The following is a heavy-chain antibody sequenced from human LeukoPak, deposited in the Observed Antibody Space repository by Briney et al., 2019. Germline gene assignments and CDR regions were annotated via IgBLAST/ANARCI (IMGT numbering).Heavy chain of an antibody. D-gene: IGHD2-15*01. J-gene: IGHJ4*02. V-gene: IGHV5-51*01. CDR3: ARSLNSGGSCCYFDY. CDR1: GYRFTSYW. CDR2: IYPGDSDT. Sequence: GESLKISCKGSGYRFTSYWIGWVRQLPGKGLEWMGIIYPGDSDTRYSPSFQGQVTISADKSISTAYLQWSSLKASDTAMYYCARSLNSGGSCCYFDYWGQGTLVTVSS.